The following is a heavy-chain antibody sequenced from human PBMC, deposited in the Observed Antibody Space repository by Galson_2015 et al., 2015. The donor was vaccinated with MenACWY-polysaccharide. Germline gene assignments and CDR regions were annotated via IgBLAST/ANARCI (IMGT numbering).Heavy chain of an antibody. CDR3: ARDLGSGSYSSTNYYYNGMDV. V-gene: IGHV4-59*01. CDR2: VHSSGST. CDR1: GGSMRSYY. J-gene: IGHJ6*02. D-gene: IGHD3-10*01. Sequence: ETLSLTCTVSGGSMRSYYWSWIRQPPGKRLEWIGYVHSSGSTYYNPSLRSRVTISVDTSKNQFSLELSSVTAADTAVYYCARDLGSGSYSSTNYYYNGMDVWGQGTTVTVSS.